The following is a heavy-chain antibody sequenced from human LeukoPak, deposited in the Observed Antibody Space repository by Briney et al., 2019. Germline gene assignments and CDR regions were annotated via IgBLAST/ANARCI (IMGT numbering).Heavy chain of an antibody. CDR3: ARFDCFGASCHFDH. CDR2: IYTSGST. D-gene: IGHD2-2*01. J-gene: IGHJ4*02. V-gene: IGHV4-61*02. CDR1: GGSISSGSYY. Sequence: SETLSLTCTVSGGSISSGSYYWSWIRQPAGKGLEWIGRIYTSGSTNYNPSLKSRVTISVDTSKNQFSLKLSSVTAADTAVYYCARFDCFGASCHFDHWGQGTLVPVSS.